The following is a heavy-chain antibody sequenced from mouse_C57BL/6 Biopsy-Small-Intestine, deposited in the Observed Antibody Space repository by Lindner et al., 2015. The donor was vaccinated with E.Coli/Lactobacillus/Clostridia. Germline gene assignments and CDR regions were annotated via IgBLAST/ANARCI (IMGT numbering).Heavy chain of an antibody. CDR3: VSLYDGYRYFDY. D-gene: IGHD2-3*01. CDR2: IRSKSNNYAT. Sequence: VQLQESGGGLVQPKGSLKLSCAASGFSFNTYAMNWVRQAPGKGLEWVARIRSKSNNYATYYADSVKDRFTISRDDSESMLYLQMNNLKTEDTAMYYCVSLYDGYRYFDYWGQGTTLTVSS. CDR1: GFSFNTYA. J-gene: IGHJ2*01. V-gene: IGHV10-1*01.